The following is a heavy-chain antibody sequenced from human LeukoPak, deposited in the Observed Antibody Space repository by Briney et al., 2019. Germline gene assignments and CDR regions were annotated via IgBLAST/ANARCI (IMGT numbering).Heavy chain of an antibody. D-gene: IGHD3-16*01. CDR1: GFTFSSYA. Sequence: GGSLRLSCAASGFTFSSYAMHWVRQAPGKGLEWVAVISYDGSNKYYADSVKGRFTISRDNSKNTLHLQMISLRAEDTAVYYCARDQGAWGYGYNFDYWGQGTLVTVSS. J-gene: IGHJ4*02. V-gene: IGHV3-30-3*01. CDR3: ARDQGAWGYGYNFDY. CDR2: ISYDGSNK.